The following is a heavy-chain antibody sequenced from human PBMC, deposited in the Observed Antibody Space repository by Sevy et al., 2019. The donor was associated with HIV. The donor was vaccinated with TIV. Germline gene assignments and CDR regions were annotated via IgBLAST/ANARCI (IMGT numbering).Heavy chain of an antibody. D-gene: IGHD5-18*01. V-gene: IGHV1-69*13. CDR2: IIPIFGTA. Sequence: ASVKVSCKASGGTFSSYAISWVRQAPGQGLEWMGGIIPIFGTANYAQKFQGRVTITADESTRKAYMELSSLRSEDTAVYYCAGGPGGDTAMVNPLINFDYWGQGTLVTVSS. CDR3: AGGPGGDTAMVNPLINFDY. CDR1: GGTFSSYA. J-gene: IGHJ4*02.